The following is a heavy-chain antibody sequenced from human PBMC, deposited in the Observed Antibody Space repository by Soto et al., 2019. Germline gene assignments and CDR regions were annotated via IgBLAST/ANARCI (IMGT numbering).Heavy chain of an antibody. J-gene: IGHJ6*02. CDR3: RVWDGDASFYYSYGMDV. Sequence: QLQLQESGPGLVKPSETLSLTCTVSGGSISSSSYYWGWIRQPPGKGLEWIGSIYYSGSTYYNPSLRSRVTISVDTSKNQFSLKLSSVTAADTAVYYCRVWDGDASFYYSYGMDVWGQGTTVTVSS. CDR2: IYYSGST. CDR1: GGSISSSSYY. D-gene: IGHD4-17*01. V-gene: IGHV4-39*01.